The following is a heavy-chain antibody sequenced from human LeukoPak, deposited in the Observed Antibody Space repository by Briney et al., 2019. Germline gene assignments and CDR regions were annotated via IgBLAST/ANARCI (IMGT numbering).Heavy chain of an antibody. J-gene: IGHJ4*02. D-gene: IGHD6-13*01. CDR3: ARVGESGYSSSWYFPNFDY. CDR1: GGTFISYA. Sequence: SVKVSCKASGGTFISYAISWVRQAPGQGLEWMGGIIPIFGTANYAQKFQGRVTITADESTSTAYMELSSLRSEDTAVYYCARVGESGYSSSWYFPNFDYRGQGTLVTVSS. V-gene: IGHV1-69*13. CDR2: IIPIFGTA.